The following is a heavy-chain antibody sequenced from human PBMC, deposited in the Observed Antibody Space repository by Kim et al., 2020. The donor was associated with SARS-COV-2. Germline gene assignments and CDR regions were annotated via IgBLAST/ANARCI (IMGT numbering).Heavy chain of an antibody. D-gene: IGHD3-3*01. CDR2: INPSGGST. CDR3: ERDLRITIFGVVMPCYYYGMDV. Sequence: ASVKVSCKASGYTFTSYYMHWVRQAPGQGLEWMGIINPSGGSTSYAQKFQGRVTMTRDTSTSTVYMELSSLRSEDTAVYYRERDLRITIFGVVMPCYYYGMDVWGHGTTVTVSS. J-gene: IGHJ6*02. CDR1: GYTFTSYY. V-gene: IGHV1-46*01.